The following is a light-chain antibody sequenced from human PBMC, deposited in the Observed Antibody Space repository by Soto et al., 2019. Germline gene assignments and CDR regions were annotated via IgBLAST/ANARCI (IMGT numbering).Light chain of an antibody. CDR1: QSVTNS. CDR2: HAS. Sequence: EIVLTQSPATLSLSPGERATRSCRASQSVTNSLAWYQQQPGQAPRLLIYHASNRAPGVPARFSCSGSGTDFTLTISSLELEDLAVYYCYQRRKFGKGTKVEIK. V-gene: IGKV3-11*01. CDR3: YQRRK. J-gene: IGKJ1*01.